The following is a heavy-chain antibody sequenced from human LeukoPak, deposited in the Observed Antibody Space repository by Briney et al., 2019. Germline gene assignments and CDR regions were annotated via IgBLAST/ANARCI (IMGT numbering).Heavy chain of an antibody. V-gene: IGHV4-4*07. CDR1: GGSISSYY. CDR3: AREVNLRFLEWLIDY. CDR2: IYTSGST. Sequence: SETLSLTCTVSGGSISSYYWSWIRQPAGKGLEWIGRIYTSGSTNYNPSLKSRVTMSVDTSKNRFSLKLSSVTAADTAVYYCAREVNLRFLEWLIDYWGQGTLVTVSS. J-gene: IGHJ4*02. D-gene: IGHD3-3*01.